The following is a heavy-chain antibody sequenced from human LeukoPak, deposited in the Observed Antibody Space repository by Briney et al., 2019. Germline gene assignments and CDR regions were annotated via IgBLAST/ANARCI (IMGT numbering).Heavy chain of an antibody. CDR1: GFTFSSYA. Sequence: TGGSLRLSCAASGFTFSSYAMSWVRQAPGKGLEWVSAIGGSGGSTYYADSVKGRFTISRDNSKNTLYLQMNSLRAEDTAVYYCAKTLGATEHQRHYFDYWGQGTLVTVSS. V-gene: IGHV3-23*01. CDR3: AKTLGATEHQRHYFDY. J-gene: IGHJ4*02. D-gene: IGHD1-26*01. CDR2: IGGSGGST.